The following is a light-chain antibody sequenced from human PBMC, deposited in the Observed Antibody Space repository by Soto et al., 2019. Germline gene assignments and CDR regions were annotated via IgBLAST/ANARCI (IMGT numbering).Light chain of an antibody. CDR3: QQLNSYPPYT. J-gene: IGKJ2*01. Sequence: DIQLTQSPSFLSASVGDRVTITCRASQGISSYLAWYQQKPGKAPKLLIYAASTLQSGVPSRFSGSGSGTAFSLTISSLQPEDFATYYCQQLNSYPPYTFGQGTKLEIK. CDR2: AAS. V-gene: IGKV1-9*01. CDR1: QGISSY.